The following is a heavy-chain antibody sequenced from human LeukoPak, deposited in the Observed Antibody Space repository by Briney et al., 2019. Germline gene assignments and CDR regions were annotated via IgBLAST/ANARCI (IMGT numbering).Heavy chain of an antibody. CDR1: GFTFSSYS. J-gene: IGHJ4*02. V-gene: IGHV3-7*03. CDR3: ARAHDYIDYYFDC. D-gene: IGHD4-11*01. Sequence: GGSLRLSCAASGFTFSSYSMNWVRQAPGKGLEWVANIKQDESEKYFVDSVKGRFTISRDNAKNSLYLQMNSLRAEDTAVYYCARAHDYIDYYFDCWGQGTLVTVSP. CDR2: IKQDESEK.